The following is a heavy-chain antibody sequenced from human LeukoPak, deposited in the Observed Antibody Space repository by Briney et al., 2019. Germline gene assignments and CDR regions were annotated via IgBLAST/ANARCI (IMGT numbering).Heavy chain of an antibody. CDR1: GFTFSSYS. CDR2: ISSSSSYI. D-gene: IGHD6-19*01. J-gene: IGHJ3*02. V-gene: IGHV3-21*04. CDR3: ARDTGWQNAFDI. Sequence: GGSLRLSCAASGFTFSSYSMNWVRQAPGKGLEWVSSISSSSSYIYYADSVEGRFTISRDKDKNSLYLQMNSLRAEDTALYHCARDTGWQNAFDIWGQGTMVTVSS.